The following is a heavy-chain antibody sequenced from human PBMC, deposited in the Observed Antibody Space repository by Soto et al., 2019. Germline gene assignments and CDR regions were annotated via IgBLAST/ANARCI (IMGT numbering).Heavy chain of an antibody. CDR3: ASSYYYGSGSYLYPTYYYYGMDV. V-gene: IGHV1-3*01. Sequence: ASVKVSCKASGYTFTSYAMHWVRQAPGQRLEWMGWINAGNGNTKYSQKFQGRVTITRDTSASTAYMELSSLRSEDTAVYYCASSYYYGSGSYLYPTYYYYGMDVWGQGTTVTVSS. J-gene: IGHJ6*02. CDR2: INAGNGNT. D-gene: IGHD3-10*01. CDR1: GYTFTSYA.